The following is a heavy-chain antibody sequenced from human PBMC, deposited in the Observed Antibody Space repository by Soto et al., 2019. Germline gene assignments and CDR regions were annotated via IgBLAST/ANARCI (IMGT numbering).Heavy chain of an antibody. Sequence: QLQLQESGPGLVKPSETLSLTCTVSGGSISSSSYYWGWIRQPPGKGLEWTGSIYYSGSTYYNPSLKSRVTISVETSKNQFSLKLSSVTAADTAVYYCAKGGSGSYSNAFDIWGQGTMVTVSS. CDR3: AKGGSGSYSNAFDI. V-gene: IGHV4-39*01. D-gene: IGHD3-10*01. J-gene: IGHJ3*02. CDR1: GGSISSSSYY. CDR2: IYYSGST.